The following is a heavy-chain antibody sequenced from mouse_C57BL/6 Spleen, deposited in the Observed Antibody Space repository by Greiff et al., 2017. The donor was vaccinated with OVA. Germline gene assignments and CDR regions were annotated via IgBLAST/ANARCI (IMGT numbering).Heavy chain of an antibody. CDR1: GFNIKDDY. CDR2: IDPENGDT. V-gene: IGHV14-4*01. D-gene: IGHD1-1*01. Sequence: VQLQQPGAELVRPGASVKLSCTASGFNIKDDYMHWVKQRPEQGLEWIGWIDPENGDTEYASKFQGKATITADTSSNTAYLQLSSLTSEDTAVYYCTTTVVDWYFDVWGTGTTVTVSS. CDR3: TTTVVDWYFDV. J-gene: IGHJ1*03.